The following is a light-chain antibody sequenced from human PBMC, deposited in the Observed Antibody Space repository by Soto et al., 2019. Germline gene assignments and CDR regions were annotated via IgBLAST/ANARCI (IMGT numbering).Light chain of an antibody. CDR1: SSDVGGYNS. V-gene: IGLV2-11*01. CDR3: CSYAGSYTDV. CDR2: DVS. Sequence: QSALTQPRSVSGSPGQSATISCTGTSSDVGGYNSVSWYQQHPGKAPKLMIYDVSKRPSGVPDRFSGSKSGNTASLTISGLRAEDETDYYCCSYAGSYTDVFGTGTKLTVL. J-gene: IGLJ1*01.